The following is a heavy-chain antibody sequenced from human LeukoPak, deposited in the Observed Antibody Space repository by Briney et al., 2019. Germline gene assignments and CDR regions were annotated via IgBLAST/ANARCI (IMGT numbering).Heavy chain of an antibody. CDR2: ISSSSSYI. CDR3: ARDYYGSGSYYY. D-gene: IGHD3-10*01. V-gene: IGHV3-21*06. J-gene: IGHJ4*02. CDR1: GFTFSSYT. Sequence: GGSLRLSCAASGFTFSSYTMNWVRQAPGEGLEWVSSISSSSSYIYQADSTKGRFTISRDNAKNSLYLQMDSLRAEDTAVYYCARDYYGSGSYYYWGQGTLVTVSS.